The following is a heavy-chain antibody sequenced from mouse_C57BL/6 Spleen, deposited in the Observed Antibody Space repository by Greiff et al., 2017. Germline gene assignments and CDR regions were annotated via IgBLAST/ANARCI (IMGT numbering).Heavy chain of an antibody. Sequence: VQLQQPGAELVKPGASVKMSCKASGYTFTSYWITWVKQRPGQGLEWIGDIYPGSGSTNYNEKFKSKATLTVDTSSSTAYMQLSSLTSEDSAVYYWAREEMVTTRAWFAYWGQGTLVTVSA. J-gene: IGHJ3*01. D-gene: IGHD2-2*01. CDR2: IYPGSGST. CDR3: AREEMVTTRAWFAY. V-gene: IGHV1-55*01. CDR1: GYTFTSYW.